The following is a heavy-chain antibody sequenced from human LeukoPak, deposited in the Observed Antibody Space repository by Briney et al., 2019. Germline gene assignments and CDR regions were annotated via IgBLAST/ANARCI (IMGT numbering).Heavy chain of an antibody. J-gene: IGHJ4*02. D-gene: IGHD1-26*01. CDR3: ARAQGIVGALDY. CDR1: GFTVSSNY. Sequence: GSLRLSCAASGFTVSSNYMSWVRRAPGKGLEGGAVIYSGGSTYYADAVKGRVTIARDNSKNTLYLQITSLRAEATAAYYCARAQGIVGALDYSGQETLVTASS. CDR2: IYSGGST. V-gene: IGHV3-66*01.